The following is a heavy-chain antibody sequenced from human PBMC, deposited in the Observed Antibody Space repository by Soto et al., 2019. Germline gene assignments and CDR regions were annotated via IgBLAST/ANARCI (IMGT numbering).Heavy chain of an antibody. CDR1: GGSISSGGYS. V-gene: IGHV4-30-2*01. CDR2: IYHSGST. Sequence: SETLSLTCAVSGGSISSGGYSWSWIRQPPGKGLEWIGYIYHSGSTYYNPSLKSRVTISVDRSKNQFSLKLSSVTAADTAVYYCARVPNIVLVPAAIYWFDPWGQGTLVTVSS. D-gene: IGHD2-2*01. J-gene: IGHJ5*02. CDR3: ARVPNIVLVPAAIYWFDP.